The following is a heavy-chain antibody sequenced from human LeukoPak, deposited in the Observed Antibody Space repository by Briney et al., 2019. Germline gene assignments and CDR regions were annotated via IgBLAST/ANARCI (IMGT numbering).Heavy chain of an antibody. CDR1: GFSFRSYG. J-gene: IGHJ4*02. Sequence: GGSLRLSCAASGFSFRSYGMHWVRQTPGKGLEWVTVISHDGSNKYYADSVKGRFTISRDNSKSTLYLQMNSLRPEDTAVYYCAKDKLQLLILDYFDYWGQGTLVTVSS. CDR2: ISHDGSNK. CDR3: AKDKLQLLILDYFDY. D-gene: IGHD4-11*01. V-gene: IGHV3-30*18.